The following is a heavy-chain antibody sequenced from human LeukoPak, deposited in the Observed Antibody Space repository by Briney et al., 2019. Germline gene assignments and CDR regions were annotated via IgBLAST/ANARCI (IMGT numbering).Heavy chain of an antibody. Sequence: GGSLRLSCAASGFTFSSYWMSWVRQAPGKGLEWVANIKQDGSEKYYVDSVKGRFTISRDNAKNSLYLQMNSLRAEDTAVYYCAREDVLGMATIDYWGQGTLVTVSS. J-gene: IGHJ4*02. CDR1: GFTFSSYW. V-gene: IGHV3-7*01. D-gene: IGHD5-24*01. CDR2: IKQDGSEK. CDR3: AREDVLGMATIDY.